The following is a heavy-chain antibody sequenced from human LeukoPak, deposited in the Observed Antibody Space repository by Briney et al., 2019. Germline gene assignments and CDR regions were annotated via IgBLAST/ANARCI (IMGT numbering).Heavy chain of an antibody. V-gene: IGHV4-4*08. CDR2: IHSTRGT. D-gene: IGHD3-10*01. CDR1: GGSMTTDY. CDR3: ARGGSQFDS. Sequence: PSETLSLTCTVSGGSMTTDYWSWIRQTPQKGLEWTAYIHSTRGTFYNPSLRSRVTISLDTSRSQLSLRLASLTVADTAVYHCARGGSQFDSWGRGVLVTVSS. J-gene: IGHJ4*02.